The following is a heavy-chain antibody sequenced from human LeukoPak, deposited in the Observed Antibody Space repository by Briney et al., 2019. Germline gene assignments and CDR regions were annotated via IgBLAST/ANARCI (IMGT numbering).Heavy chain of an antibody. V-gene: IGHV4-34*01. CDR3: ARVVRDFWSGYPNFDY. CDR1: GGSFSGYY. J-gene: IGHJ4*02. Sequence: SETLSLTCAVYGGSFSGYYWSWIRQPPGKGLEWIGEINHSGSTNYNPSLKSRVTISVDTSKNQFSLKLSSVTAADTAVYYCARVVRDFWSGYPNFDYWGQGTPVTVSS. CDR2: INHSGST. D-gene: IGHD3-3*01.